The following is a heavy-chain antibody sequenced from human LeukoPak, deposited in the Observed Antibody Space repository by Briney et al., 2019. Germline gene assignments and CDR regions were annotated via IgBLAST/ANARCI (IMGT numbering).Heavy chain of an antibody. CDR2: ISLTGQT. CDR1: GGSISSTNW. D-gene: IGHD4-11*01. V-gene: IGHV4/OR15-8*02. Sequence: PSETLSLTCGVSGGSISSTNWWSWVRQPPGQGLEWIGEISLTGQTNYNPSLNGRVTMSLDESRNQLSLRLTSVTAADTAVYYCARGTVTTRYFDYWGQGTLVTVSS. CDR3: ARGTVTTRYFDY. J-gene: IGHJ4*02.